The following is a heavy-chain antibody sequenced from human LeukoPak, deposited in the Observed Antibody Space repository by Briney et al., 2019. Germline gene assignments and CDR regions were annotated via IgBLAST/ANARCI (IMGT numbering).Heavy chain of an antibody. Sequence: GGSLRLSCAASGFTFSSYAMSWVRQAPGKGLEWVSAISGSGGSTYYADSVKGRFTISRDNSKNTLYLQMNSLRAEDTAVYYCAKDVSSSSRHACTDWGQGTLVTVSS. CDR3: AKDVSSSSRHACTD. CDR2: ISGSGGST. D-gene: IGHD6-13*01. CDR1: GFTFSSYA. J-gene: IGHJ4*02. V-gene: IGHV3-23*01.